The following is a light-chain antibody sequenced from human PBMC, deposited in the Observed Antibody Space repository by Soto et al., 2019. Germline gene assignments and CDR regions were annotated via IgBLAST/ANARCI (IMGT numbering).Light chain of an antibody. CDR1: SSDVGAHNF. CDR2: EVS. Sequence: QSVLTQPPSASGSPGQSVTISCTGTSSDVGAHNFVSWHQQHPGKAPKLMIYEVSKRPSGVPDRFSGSKSGNTASLTVSGLQDEDEADYYCSSYAGSNNYVFGTGTKVTVL. J-gene: IGLJ1*01. V-gene: IGLV2-8*01. CDR3: SSYAGSNNYV.